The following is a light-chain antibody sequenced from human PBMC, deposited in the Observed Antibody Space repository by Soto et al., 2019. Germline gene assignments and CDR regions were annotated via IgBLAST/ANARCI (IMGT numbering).Light chain of an antibody. J-gene: IGKJ5*01. Sequence: DIPMTQSASSLSASVGARVTIPCQASQDIRNYLNWYQRKPGKAPKLLIYDASQLEAGVPSRFSGGGSGTDFTLTINTLQPEDMATYFCQQFPITFGQGTRLEIK. V-gene: IGKV1-33*01. CDR2: DAS. CDR3: QQFPIT. CDR1: QDIRNY.